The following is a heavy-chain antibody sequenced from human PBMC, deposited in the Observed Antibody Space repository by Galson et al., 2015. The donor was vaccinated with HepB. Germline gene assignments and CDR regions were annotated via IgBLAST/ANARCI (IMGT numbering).Heavy chain of an antibody. CDR1: GGSISSSSYY. CDR2: IYYSGST. J-gene: IGHJ5*02. Sequence: ETLSLTCTVSGGSISSSSYYWGWIRQPPGKGLEWIGSIYYSGSTYYNPPLKSRVTISVNTSKNQFSLKLSSVTAADTAVYYCARWVEGSYWFDPWGQGTLVTVSS. V-gene: IGHV4-39*01. D-gene: IGHD3-10*01. CDR3: ARWVEGSYWFDP.